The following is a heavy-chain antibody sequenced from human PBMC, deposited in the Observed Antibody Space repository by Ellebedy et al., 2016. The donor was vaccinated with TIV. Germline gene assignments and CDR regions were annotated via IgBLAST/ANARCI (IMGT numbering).Heavy chain of an antibody. CDR1: GGSVSSYY. CDR2: IWSSGSA. D-gene: IGHD3-16*01. CDR3: ARDISTWGAFNV. J-gene: IGHJ3*01. V-gene: IGHV4-4*07. Sequence: SETLSLTXTVSGGSVSSYYWDWVRQSAGKRLEWIGRIWSSGSADYNPSLKSRVTISMDRSNNHFSLKLTSVTAADTAVYYCARDISTWGAFNVWGQGTMVTVSS.